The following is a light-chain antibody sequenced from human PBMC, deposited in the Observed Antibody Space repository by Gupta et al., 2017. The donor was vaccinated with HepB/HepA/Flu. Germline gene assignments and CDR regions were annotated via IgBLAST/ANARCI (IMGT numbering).Light chain of an antibody. Sequence: DIVLTQSPGTLSLSPGERATLSCRASQAVSSSYLAWHQQKPGQAPRLLIYGASSRAAGIPDRFRGRGSGTDFTLTISRLEPEDFAVYYCQQDGTSAYTFGQGTKLEIK. J-gene: IGKJ2*01. CDR2: GAS. V-gene: IGKV3-20*01. CDR1: QAVSSSY. CDR3: QQDGTSAYT.